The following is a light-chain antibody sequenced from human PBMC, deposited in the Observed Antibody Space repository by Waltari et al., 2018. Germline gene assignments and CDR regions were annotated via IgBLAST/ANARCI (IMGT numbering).Light chain of an antibody. CDR1: QSLLYTNGYNY. CDR3: MQALQTPPYT. J-gene: IGKJ2*01. CDR2: LGS. V-gene: IGKV2-28*01. Sequence: DTVMTQSPLSLTVTPGEPASISCRSSQSLLYTNGYNYLDWYLQKPGQSPQLLIYLGSYRASWVPDRFSGSGSGTDFTLKISRVEAEDVGVYYCMQALQTPPYTFGQGTKLEIK.